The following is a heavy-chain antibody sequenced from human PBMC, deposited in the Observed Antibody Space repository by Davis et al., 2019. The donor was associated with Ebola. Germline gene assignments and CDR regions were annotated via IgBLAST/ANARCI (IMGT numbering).Heavy chain of an antibody. CDR1: GFTFSSYA. CDR3: ARAYSSGWYDY. Sequence: SCKASGFTFSSYAMHWVRQAPGKGLEYVSAISSNGGSTYYANSVKGRFTISRDNSKNTLYLQMGSLRAEDMAVYYCARAYSSGWYDYWGQGTLVTVSS. CDR2: ISSNGGST. J-gene: IGHJ4*02. D-gene: IGHD6-19*01. V-gene: IGHV3-64*01.